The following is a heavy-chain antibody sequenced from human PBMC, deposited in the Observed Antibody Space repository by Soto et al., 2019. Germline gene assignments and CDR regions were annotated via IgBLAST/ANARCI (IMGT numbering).Heavy chain of an antibody. V-gene: IGHV3-30*18. CDR3: AKAEMGWTYAGLIGN. CDR1: GFTLSRFA. D-gene: IGHD2-2*01. CDR2: ISYDGTQK. Sequence: HPGGSLRLSCATSGFTLSRFAMHWVRQAPGKGLEWLTLISYDGTQKYYADSVQGRFTISRDNSRSTLYLQMDSLRVDDTALYFCAKAEMGWTYAGLIGNWGQGTRVPVSS. J-gene: IGHJ4*02.